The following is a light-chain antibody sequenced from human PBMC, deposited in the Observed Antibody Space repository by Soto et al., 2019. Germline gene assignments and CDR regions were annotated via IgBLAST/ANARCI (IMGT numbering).Light chain of an antibody. V-gene: IGLV1-40*01. CDR1: SSNIGAGYD. CDR2: GNS. Sequence: QSVLTQPPSVSGAPGQRVTISCTGRSSNIGAGYDVQWYQQLPGTAPKLVIYGNSNRPSGVPDRFSGSKSGTSASLAITGLQAEDEADYYCQSYDSSLSGVVFGGGTKLTVL. CDR3: QSYDSSLSGVV. J-gene: IGLJ2*01.